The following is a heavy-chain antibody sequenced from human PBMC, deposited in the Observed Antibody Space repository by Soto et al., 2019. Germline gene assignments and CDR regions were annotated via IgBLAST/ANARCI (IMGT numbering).Heavy chain of an antibody. J-gene: IGHJ6*02. Sequence: KPSETLSLTCTVSGGANNSTVYYWGWIRQPPGKGLEWIGSSNYGGPTYYSPSLQSRVTISLDTAKNHFSLNLRSVTAADTAVYYCARHGAYSTSVYYYYGMDVWGQGATVTVSS. CDR1: GGANNSTVYY. D-gene: IGHD6-13*01. CDR3: ARHGAYSTSVYYYYGMDV. CDR2: SNYGGPT. V-gene: IGHV4-39*01.